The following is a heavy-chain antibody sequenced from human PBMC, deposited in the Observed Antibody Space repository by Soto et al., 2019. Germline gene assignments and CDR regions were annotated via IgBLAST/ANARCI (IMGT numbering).Heavy chain of an antibody. V-gene: IGHV3-33*01. Sequence: GGSLRLSCAASGFSFRSYGMHWVRQPPGKGLEWVATIWYDGSKKYYGESVKCRFSVYRDNSKSTLDLQMNSLRVEDKGVYYCAREHGYCSGGTCPSELDFWGQGALVTVSS. CDR1: GFSFRSYG. CDR2: IWYDGSKK. J-gene: IGHJ4*02. D-gene: IGHD2-15*01. CDR3: AREHGYCSGGTCPSELDF.